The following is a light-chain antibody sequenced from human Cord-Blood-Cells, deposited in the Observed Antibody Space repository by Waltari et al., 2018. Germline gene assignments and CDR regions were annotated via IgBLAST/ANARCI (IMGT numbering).Light chain of an antibody. Sequence: QSALTQPASVSGSPGQSSTISCTGTSSDVGSYNLVSWYQQHPGKAPKLMIYEVSKRPSGFSNRFSGSKSGNTASLTISGLQAEDEADYYCCSYAGSSTYVFGTGTKVTVL. CDR1: SSDVGSYNL. J-gene: IGLJ1*01. CDR3: CSYAGSSTYV. CDR2: EVS. V-gene: IGLV2-23*02.